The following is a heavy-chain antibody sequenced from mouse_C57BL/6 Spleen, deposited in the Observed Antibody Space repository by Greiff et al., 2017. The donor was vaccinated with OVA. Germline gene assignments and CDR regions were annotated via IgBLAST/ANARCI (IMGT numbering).Heavy chain of an antibody. CDR2: IDPETGGT. D-gene: IGHD2-3*01. CDR1: GYTFTDYE. CDR3: TRLSYDAWFAY. V-gene: IGHV1-15*01. Sequence: QVQLQQSGAELVRPGASVTLSCKASGYTFTDYEMHWVKQTPVHGLEWIGAIDPETGGTAYTQKFKGKAILTADKSSSTAYVELRSLTSEDAAVYYCTRLSYDAWFAYWGQGTLVTVSA. J-gene: IGHJ3*01.